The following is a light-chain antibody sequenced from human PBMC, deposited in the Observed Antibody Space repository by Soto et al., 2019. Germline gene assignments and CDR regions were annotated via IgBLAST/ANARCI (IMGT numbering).Light chain of an antibody. CDR3: AAWDDSLYV. CDR1: NSNIGSNT. Sequence: QSVLTQPPSVSGTPGQRVTISCSGSNSNIGSNTVNWYQQLPGTAPKLLIYGNSQRPLGVPVRFSGSKSGTSASLAISGLQYEDEADYYCAAWDDSLYVFGIGTKLTVL. J-gene: IGLJ1*01. V-gene: IGLV1-44*01. CDR2: GNS.